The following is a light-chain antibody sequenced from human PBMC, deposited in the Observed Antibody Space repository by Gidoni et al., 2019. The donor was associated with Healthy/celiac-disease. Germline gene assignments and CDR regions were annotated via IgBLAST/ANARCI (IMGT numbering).Light chain of an antibody. CDR1: QSASSF. J-gene: IGKJ3*01. CDR2: EAS. V-gene: IGKV3-11*01. Sequence: EFVFTQSPATLSLSPGERATPSCSVSQSASSFLAWYQQKPDQPPRLIICEASSRATGIPGRCSGRGSRKDFTLTISSQEPEDFADYYCQQRSNWPPTFGPGTKVDIK. CDR3: QQRSNWPPT.